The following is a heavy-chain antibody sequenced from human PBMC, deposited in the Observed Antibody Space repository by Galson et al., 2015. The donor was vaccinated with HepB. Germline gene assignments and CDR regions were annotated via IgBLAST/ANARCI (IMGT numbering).Heavy chain of an antibody. CDR3: ARDRVDFHPLPAGAFDI. D-gene: IGHD3-3*01. V-gene: IGHV3-30-3*01. CDR2: ISYDGSHK. J-gene: IGHJ3*02. Sequence: SLRLSCAASGFTFSNFAIHWVRQAPGKGLEWVAVISYDGSHKSFADSVKGRFTISRDNSKNTVYLQMSSLRPEDTAFYYCARDRVDFHPLPAGAFDIWGQGTMVTVSS. CDR1: GFTFSNFA.